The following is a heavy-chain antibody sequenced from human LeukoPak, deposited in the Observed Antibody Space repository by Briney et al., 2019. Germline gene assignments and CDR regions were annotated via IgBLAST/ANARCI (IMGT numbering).Heavy chain of an antibody. J-gene: IGHJ4*02. CDR1: GFSFSKYW. Sequence: GGSLRLSCAASGFSFSKYWMRWVRQTPGEGLVWVSRIKEDGTYTSYADSVKGRFTISRDNARNTVFLQMNSLRAEDTAVYYCARDFDMGITPGDDFDFWGQGTLVTVSS. V-gene: IGHV3-74*01. D-gene: IGHD3-9*01. CDR2: IKEDGTYT. CDR3: ARDFDMGITPGDDFDF.